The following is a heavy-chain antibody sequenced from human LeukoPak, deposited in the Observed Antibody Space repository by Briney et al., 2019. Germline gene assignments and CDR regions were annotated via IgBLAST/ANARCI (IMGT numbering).Heavy chain of an antibody. CDR1: GLTFSSYA. V-gene: IGHV3-30-3*01. CDR3: ARVIAVAGTSDY. CDR2: ISYDGSNK. Sequence: GASLRLSCAASGLTFSSYAMHWARQAPGKGLEWVAVISYDGSNKYYADSVKCRFTISRDNSKNTLYLQMNSLRAEDTAVYYCARVIAVAGTSDYWGQGSLVTVSS. J-gene: IGHJ4*02. D-gene: IGHD6-19*01.